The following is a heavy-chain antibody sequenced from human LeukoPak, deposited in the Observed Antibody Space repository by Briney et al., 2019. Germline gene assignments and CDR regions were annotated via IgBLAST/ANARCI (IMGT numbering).Heavy chain of an antibody. J-gene: IGHJ3*02. V-gene: IGHV3-23*01. CDR1: GFTFSSYA. CDR2: ISGSGGST. Sequence: GGSLRLSCAASGFTFSSYAVSWVRQAPGKGLEWVSAISGSGGSTYYADSVKGRFTISRDNSKNTLYLQMNSLRAEDTAVYYCAKDYYDSSGYYEDAFDIWGQGTMVTVSS. D-gene: IGHD3-22*01. CDR3: AKDYYDSSGYYEDAFDI.